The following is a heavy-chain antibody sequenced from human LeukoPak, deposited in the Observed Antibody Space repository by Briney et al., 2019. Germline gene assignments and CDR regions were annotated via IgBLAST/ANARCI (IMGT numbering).Heavy chain of an antibody. Sequence: SETLSFTCTVSGGSISSYYWSWIRQPPGKGLEWIGYIYYSGSTTYNPSLKSRVTMSVDTSKNQFSLKLSSVTAADTAVYYCARDSGTTGEVKFDPWGQGTLVTVSS. CDR3: ARDSGTTGEVKFDP. CDR2: IYYSGST. CDR1: GGSISSYY. V-gene: IGHV4-59*12. J-gene: IGHJ5*02. D-gene: IGHD3-10*01.